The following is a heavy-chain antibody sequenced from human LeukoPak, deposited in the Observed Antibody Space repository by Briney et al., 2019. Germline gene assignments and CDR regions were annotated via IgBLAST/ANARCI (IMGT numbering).Heavy chain of an antibody. Sequence: GGSLRLSCAASGFTFSSYGMHWVRQAPGKGLEWVAVISYDGSNKYYADSVKGRFTISRDNSKNTLYLQMNSLRAEDTAVYHCAREGLYCSSISCYNWFDLWGQGTLVTVSS. J-gene: IGHJ5*02. V-gene: IGHV3-30*03. D-gene: IGHD2-2*01. CDR1: GFTFSSYG. CDR2: ISYDGSNK. CDR3: AREGLYCSSISCYNWFDL.